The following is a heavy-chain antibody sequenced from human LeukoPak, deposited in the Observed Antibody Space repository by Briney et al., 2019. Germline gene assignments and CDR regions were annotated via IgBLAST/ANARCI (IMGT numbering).Heavy chain of an antibody. CDR3: ARVWAVAGSRLGYFDAFDT. V-gene: IGHV4-34*01. CDR1: GGSFSGYY. Sequence: SETLSLTRAVYGGSFSGYYWSWIRQPPGKGLEWIGEINHSGSTNYNPSLKSRVTISVDTSKNQFSLKLSSVTAADTAVYYCARVWAVAGSRLGYFDAFDTWGQGTMVTVSS. D-gene: IGHD6-19*01. CDR2: INHSGST. J-gene: IGHJ3*02.